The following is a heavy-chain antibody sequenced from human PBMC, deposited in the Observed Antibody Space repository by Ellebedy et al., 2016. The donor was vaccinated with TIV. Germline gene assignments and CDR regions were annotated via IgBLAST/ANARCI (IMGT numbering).Heavy chain of an antibody. D-gene: IGHD6-6*01. V-gene: IGHV4-34*01. Sequence: SETLSLTXAVYGGSFSGYYWSWIRQPPGKGLEWIGEINHSGSTNYNPSLKSRVTISVDTSKNPFSMKLSSVTAADTAVYYCARRGPTHGIAARLSWFNPWGQGTLVTVSS. CDR3: ARRGPTHGIAARLSWFNP. CDR2: INHSGST. CDR1: GGSFSGYY. J-gene: IGHJ5*02.